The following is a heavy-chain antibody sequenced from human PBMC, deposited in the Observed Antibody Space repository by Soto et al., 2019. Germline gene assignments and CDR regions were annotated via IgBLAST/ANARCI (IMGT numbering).Heavy chain of an antibody. CDR1: GYTFTSYG. CDR2: ISAYNGNT. Sequence: ASVKVSCKASGYTFTSYGISWVRQAPGQGLEWMGWISAYNGNTNYAQKLQGRVTMTTDTSTSTAYMELRSRRSDDTAVYYWARGKELRFLGDGMDVWGQGTTVTVSS. J-gene: IGHJ6*02. V-gene: IGHV1-18*01. CDR3: ARGKELRFLGDGMDV. D-gene: IGHD3-3*01.